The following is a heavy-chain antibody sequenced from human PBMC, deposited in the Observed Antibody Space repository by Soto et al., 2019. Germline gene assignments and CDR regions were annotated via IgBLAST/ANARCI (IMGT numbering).Heavy chain of an antibody. CDR2: IWYDGSNE. V-gene: IGHV3-33*01. J-gene: IGHJ6*02. D-gene: IGHD2-15*01. CDR3: ARDTASYYCIGGRCYSVSHYYGLDV. Sequence: QVQLVESGGGVVQPGRSLRLSCAASGFTFSSYGMHWVRQAPGKGLEWVAVIWYDGSNEYYADSVKGRFTISRDNSKNTLYLQMNSLRAEDTAVYYCARDTASYYCIGGRCYSVSHYYGLDVWGQGTTVTVSS. CDR1: GFTFSSYG.